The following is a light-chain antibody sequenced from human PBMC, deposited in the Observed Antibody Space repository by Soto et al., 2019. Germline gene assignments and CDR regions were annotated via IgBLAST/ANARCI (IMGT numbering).Light chain of an antibody. CDR1: QSFRGL. CDR2: DAY. V-gene: IGKV3-11*01. J-gene: IGKJ2*01. CDR3: QQRSNWPPVMYT. Sequence: EVVLTQSPVTLSLSPGERATLSCRASQSFRGLLAWYQQKPGQAPRLLIYDAYNRATGIPARFSGSGSGTDFTLTISSLEPEDFAVYYCQQRSNWPPVMYTFGQGTKLEIK.